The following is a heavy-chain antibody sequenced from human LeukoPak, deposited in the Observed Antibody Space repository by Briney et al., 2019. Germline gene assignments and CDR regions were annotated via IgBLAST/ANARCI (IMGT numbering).Heavy chain of an antibody. D-gene: IGHD5-12*01. CDR2: ISWNSGSI. J-gene: IGHJ4*02. CDR3: TKGCGYSFESCFDH. CDR1: GFTFDDYA. V-gene: IGHV3-9*01. Sequence: GGSLRLSCAASGFTFDDYAMHWVRQAPGKGLEWVSGISWNSGSIGYADSVKGRFTISRDNAKNSLYLQMDRLRAEDTAVYHCTKGCGYSFESCFDHWGPGSLVTVSS.